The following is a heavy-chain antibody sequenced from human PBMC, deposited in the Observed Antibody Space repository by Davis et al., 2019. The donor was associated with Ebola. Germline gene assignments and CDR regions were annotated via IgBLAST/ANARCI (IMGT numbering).Heavy chain of an antibody. D-gene: IGHD6-19*01. Sequence: ASVKVSCKASGYTFTSYGISWVRQAPGQGLEWMGWISAYNGNTNYAQKLQGRVTMTTDTSTSTAYMELRSLRSDDTAVYYCARAKAGEAVAGNWFDPWGQGTLVTVSS. CDR2: ISAYNGNT. V-gene: IGHV1-18*01. CDR1: GYTFTSYG. J-gene: IGHJ5*02. CDR3: ARAKAGEAVAGNWFDP.